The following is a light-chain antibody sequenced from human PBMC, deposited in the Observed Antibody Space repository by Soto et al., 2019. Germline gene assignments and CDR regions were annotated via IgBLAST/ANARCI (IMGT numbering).Light chain of an antibody. J-gene: IGKJ5*01. Sequence: ERVLTPAAATLSVSPGERATLSCRASQSVSSNLAWYQQKPGQAPRLLIYGASTRATGIPARFSGSGSGTEFTLTISSLQSEDFAVYYCQQYNNWLITFGQGTRLEIK. CDR2: GAS. V-gene: IGKV3-15*01. CDR3: QQYNNWLIT. CDR1: QSVSSN.